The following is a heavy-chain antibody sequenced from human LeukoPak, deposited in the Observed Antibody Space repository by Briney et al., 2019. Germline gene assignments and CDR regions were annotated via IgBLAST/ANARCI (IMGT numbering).Heavy chain of an antibody. D-gene: IGHD5-18*01. J-gene: IGHJ5*02. Sequence: ASVKLSCKAAGYTFTSYDINWGRQATEQGLEWLGWMNPNSGNTGYAQKFQGRVTMTRDTSISTAYMELSRLRSDDTAVYYCAREYSYGSGVAGTGWFDPWGQGTLVTVSS. V-gene: IGHV1-8*01. CDR2: MNPNSGNT. CDR3: AREYSYGSGVAGTGWFDP. CDR1: GYTFTSYD.